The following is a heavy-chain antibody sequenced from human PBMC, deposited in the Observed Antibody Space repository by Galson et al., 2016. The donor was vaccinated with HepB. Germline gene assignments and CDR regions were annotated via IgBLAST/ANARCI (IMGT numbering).Heavy chain of an antibody. V-gene: IGHV4-34*01. CDR2: INPNRRT. D-gene: IGHD2-8*01. J-gene: IGHJ1*01. CDR1: GMSFNDYF. CDR3: ARGGETYYASYGMRYLHH. Sequence: SETLSLTCTVSGMSFNDYFWSWIRQSPGKGLEWLGEINPNRRTNYNPSLKSRLTMSIDTSKKQFSLRLSDVNAADTGVYYCARGGETYYASYGMRYLHHWGRGTLVTVAS.